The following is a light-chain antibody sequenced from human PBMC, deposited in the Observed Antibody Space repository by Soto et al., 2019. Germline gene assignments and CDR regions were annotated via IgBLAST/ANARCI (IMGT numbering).Light chain of an antibody. J-gene: IGKJ4*01. V-gene: IGKV3-11*01. CDR2: DAS. CDR1: QSVRSY. CDR3: QQGSNWPLT. Sequence: EIVLTQSPATLSLSPGERATLSCRASQSVRSYLAWHQQKIGQAPRLLLDDASNRATDIPARFSGSGLGTDYNLTISSLAPEDFSVYYGQQGSNWPLTFGGGNKVEIK.